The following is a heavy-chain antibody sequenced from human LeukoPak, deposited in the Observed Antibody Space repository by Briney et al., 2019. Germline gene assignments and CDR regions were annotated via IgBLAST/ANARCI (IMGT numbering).Heavy chain of an antibody. CDR2: MNPNSGNT. CDR3: ARRSGTAMTTTFDY. CDR1: GYTFTTYD. J-gene: IGHJ4*02. V-gene: IGHV1-8*01. Sequence: ASVTVSCKASGYTFTTYDIIWVRQATGQGLEWMGWMNPNSGNTGYAQKFQGRVTMTRNTSITTAYMELSGLRSEDTAVYYCARRSGTAMTTTFDYWGQGTLVTVSS. D-gene: IGHD4-17*01.